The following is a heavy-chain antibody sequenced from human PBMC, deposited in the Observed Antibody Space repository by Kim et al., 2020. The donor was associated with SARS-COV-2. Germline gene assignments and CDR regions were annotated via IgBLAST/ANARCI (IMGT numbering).Heavy chain of an antibody. D-gene: IGHD3-9*01. V-gene: IGHV1-46*01. Sequence: ASVKVSCKASGYTFTSYYMHWVRQAPGQGLEWMGIINPSGGSTSYAQKFQGRVTMTRDTSTSTVYMELSSLRSEDTAVYYCARDWPYYDILTGYSFLGSGMDVWGQGTTVTVSS. CDR3: ARDWPYYDILTGYSFLGSGMDV. J-gene: IGHJ6*02. CDR2: INPSGGST. CDR1: GYTFTSYY.